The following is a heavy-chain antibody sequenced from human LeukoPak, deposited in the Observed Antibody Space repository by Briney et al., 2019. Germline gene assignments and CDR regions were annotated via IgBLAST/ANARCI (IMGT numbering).Heavy chain of an antibody. Sequence: GRSPRLSCAASGFTFSSYAMPWVRQAPGKGLEWVAVISYDGSNKYYADSVKGRFTISRDNSKTTLYLQMNSLRAEDTAVYSCARGSPAALGDYWGQGTLVTVSS. CDR2: ISYDGSNK. CDR3: ARGSPAALGDY. D-gene: IGHD2-2*01. V-gene: IGHV3-30*01. CDR1: GFTFSSYA. J-gene: IGHJ4*02.